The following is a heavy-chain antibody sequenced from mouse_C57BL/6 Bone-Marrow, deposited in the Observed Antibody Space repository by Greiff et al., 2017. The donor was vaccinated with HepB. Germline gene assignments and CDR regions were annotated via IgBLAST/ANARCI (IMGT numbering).Heavy chain of an antibody. CDR2: ISYDGSN. J-gene: IGHJ1*03. Sequence: EVQVVESGPGLVKPSQSLSLTCSVTGYSITSGYYWNWIRQFPGNKLEWMGYISYDGSNNYNPSLKNRISITRDTSKNQFFLKLNSVTTEDTATYYCALGVLLWYFDVWGTGTTVTVSS. V-gene: IGHV3-6*01. D-gene: IGHD1-1*01. CDR1: GYSITSGYY. CDR3: ALGVLLWYFDV.